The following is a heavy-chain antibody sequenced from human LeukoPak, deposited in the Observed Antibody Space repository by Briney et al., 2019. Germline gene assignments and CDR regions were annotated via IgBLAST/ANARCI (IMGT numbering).Heavy chain of an antibody. CDR1: GFTFSSYS. Sequence: PGGSLRLSCAASGFTFSSYSMNWVRQAPGKGLEWVSSISSSSSYIYYADSVKGRFTISRDNSKYTLYLQMNSLRAEDTAVYYCDGAFTAMGLFDYWGQGTLVTVSS. V-gene: IGHV3-21*01. D-gene: IGHD5-18*01. CDR3: DGAFTAMGLFDY. J-gene: IGHJ4*02. CDR2: ISSSSSYI.